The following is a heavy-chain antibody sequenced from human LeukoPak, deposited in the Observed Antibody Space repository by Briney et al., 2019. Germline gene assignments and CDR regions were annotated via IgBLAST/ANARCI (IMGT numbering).Heavy chain of an antibody. J-gene: IGHJ4*02. CDR1: GFTFSSYS. D-gene: IGHD2-2*01. V-gene: IGHV3-21*01. CDR3: ASSPNIVVPAAARGY. Sequence: TGGSLRLSCAASGFTFSSYSMNWVRQAPGKGLEWVSSISSSSSYIYYADSVKGRFTISRDNAKNSLYLQMNSLRAEDTAVYYCASSPNIVVPAAARGYWGQGTLVTVSS. CDR2: ISSSSSYI.